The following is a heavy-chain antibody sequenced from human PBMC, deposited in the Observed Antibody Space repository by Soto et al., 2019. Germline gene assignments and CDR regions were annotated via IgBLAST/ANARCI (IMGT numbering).Heavy chain of an antibody. CDR2: ISGSGGST. CDR1: GFTFSSYA. J-gene: IGHJ4*02. V-gene: IGHV3-23*01. CDR3: AKGLGYYDSSGYAGPFDY. Sequence: GGSLRLSCAASGFTFSSYAMSWVRQAPGKGLEWVSAISGSGGSTYYADSVKGRFTISRDNSKNTLYLQMNSLRAEDTAVYYCAKGLGYYDSSGYAGPFDYWGQGTLVTVSS. D-gene: IGHD3-22*01.